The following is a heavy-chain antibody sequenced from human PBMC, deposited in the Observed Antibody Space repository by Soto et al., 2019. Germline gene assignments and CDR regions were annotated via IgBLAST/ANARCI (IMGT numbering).Heavy chain of an antibody. CDR2: ISSSSSYI. CDR1: GFTFSSYS. D-gene: IGHD2-15*01. V-gene: IGHV3-21*01. Sequence: GGSLRLSCAASGFTFSSYSMNWVRQAPGKGLEWVSSISSSSSYIYYADSVKGRFTISRDNAKNSLYLQMNSLRAEDTAVYYCARGGGSYYYYGMDVWGQGTTVTVS. J-gene: IGHJ6*02. CDR3: ARGGGSYYYYGMDV.